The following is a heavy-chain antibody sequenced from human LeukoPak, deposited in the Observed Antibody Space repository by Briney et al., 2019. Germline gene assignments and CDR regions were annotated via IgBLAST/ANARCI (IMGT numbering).Heavy chain of an antibody. CDR3: ARGDLRITMIVVAITPFDY. CDR1: GYSISSGYY. CDR2: IYHSGST. D-gene: IGHD3-22*01. V-gene: IGHV4-38-2*02. Sequence: SETLSLTCTVSGYSISSGYYWGWIRQPPGKGLEWIGSIYHSGSTYYNPSLKSRVTISVDTSKNQFSLKLSSVTAADTAVYYCARGDLRITMIVVAITPFDYWGQGTLVTVSS. J-gene: IGHJ4*02.